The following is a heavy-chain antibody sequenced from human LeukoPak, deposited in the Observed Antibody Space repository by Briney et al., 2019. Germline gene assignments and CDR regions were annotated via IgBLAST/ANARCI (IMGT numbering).Heavy chain of an antibody. J-gene: IGHJ1*01. CDR2: IYYSGST. V-gene: IGHV4-39*07. CDR3: ATYYYDSSGYHRYFQH. D-gene: IGHD3-22*01. Sequence: PSETLSLTCTVSGGSISSSSYYWGRIRQPPGKGLEWIGSIYYSGSTYYNPSLKSRVTISVDTSKNQFSLKLSSVTAADTAVYYCATYYYDSSGYHRYFQHWGQGTLVTVSS. CDR1: GGSISSSSYY.